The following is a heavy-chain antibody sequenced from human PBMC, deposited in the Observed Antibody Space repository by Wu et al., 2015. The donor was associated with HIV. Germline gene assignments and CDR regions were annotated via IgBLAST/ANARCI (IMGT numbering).Heavy chain of an antibody. CDR2: INPNTGGT. V-gene: IGHV1-2*02. D-gene: IGHD5-12*01. Sequence: QVQLVQSGAEVKKSGASVKVSCKASGYTFTGSNIHWVRQAPGQGLEWMGWINPNTGGTSYAQKFQDRVTLTRDTSISTAYMELSRLRSDDTAVYYCATEAHPIVTTITSLQTRFDPSGPREPSVDRLL. CDR1: GYTFTGSN. CDR3: ATEAHPIVTTITSLQTRFDP. J-gene: IGHJ5*02.